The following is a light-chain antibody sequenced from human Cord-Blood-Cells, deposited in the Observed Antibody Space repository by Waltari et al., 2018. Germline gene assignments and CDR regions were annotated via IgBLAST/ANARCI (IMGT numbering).Light chain of an antibody. CDR2: EGS. J-gene: IGLJ3*02. CDR3: CSYAGSSTWV. V-gene: IGLV2-23*01. Sequence: QSALTQPASVSGSPGPSITISCTGTSSDGGSSNLVSWYQQHPGKAPKLMIYEGSKRPSGVSKRFSGSKSGNTASLTISGLQAEDEADYYCCSYAGSSTWVFGGGTKLTVL. CDR1: SSDGGSSNL.